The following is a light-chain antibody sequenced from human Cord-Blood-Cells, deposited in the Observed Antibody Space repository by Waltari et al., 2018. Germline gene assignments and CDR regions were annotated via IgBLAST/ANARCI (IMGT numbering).Light chain of an antibody. V-gene: IGKV3-20*01. CDR3: QQYGSSSIT. J-gene: IGKJ5*01. Sequence: EVVLTQSPRTPSLCPGERATLSCRASQSVSSSYLAWYQQKPGQAPRLLIYGASSRATGIPDRFSGSGSGTDFTLTISRLEPEDFAVYYCQQYGSSSITFGQGTRLEIK. CDR1: QSVSSSY. CDR2: GAS.